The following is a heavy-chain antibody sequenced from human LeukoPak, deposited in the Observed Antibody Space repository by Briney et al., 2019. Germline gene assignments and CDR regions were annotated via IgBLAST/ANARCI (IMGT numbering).Heavy chain of an antibody. CDR2: IISSSSHM. V-gene: IGHV3-21*01. D-gene: IGHD1-1*01. J-gene: IGHJ6*03. Sequence: GESLRLFCAASGLTFSSYSMKWVRQAPGKGLEWVSSIISSSSHMYYADSVKGRFTISRDNAKNSLYLQMNSLRAEDTAVYYCATTRAPSNGRVLYYMDVWGKGTTVTVSS. CDR3: ATTRAPSNGRVLYYMDV. CDR1: GLTFSSYS.